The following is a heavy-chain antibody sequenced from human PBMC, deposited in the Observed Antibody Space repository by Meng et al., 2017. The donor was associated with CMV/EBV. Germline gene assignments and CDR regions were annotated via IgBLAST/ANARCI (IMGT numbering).Heavy chain of an antibody. V-gene: IGHV4-4*02. CDR2: IYHSGST. J-gene: IGHJ6*02. D-gene: IGHD6-13*01. CDR3: ARDGGIAAAGTSYYYYYGMDV. CDR1: GGSISSSNW. Sequence: SETLSLTCAVSGGSISSSNWWSWVRQPPGKGLEWIGEIYHSGSTNYNPSLKSRVTISVDKSKNQFSLKLSSVTAADTAVYYCARDGGIAAAGTSYYYYYGMDVWGQGTTVTVSS.